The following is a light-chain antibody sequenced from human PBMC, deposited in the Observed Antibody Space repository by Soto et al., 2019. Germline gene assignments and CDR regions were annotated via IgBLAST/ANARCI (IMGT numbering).Light chain of an antibody. CDR2: AAS. Sequence: DIQMTQSPSSMSASVGDRVTITCRASQDIITWLAWYQQKPGKAPKLQIYAASNLQRGVPSRCSGSGSVTDITLTSSSLQPEDSATYYCQQANSPFTFGPGTKMDIK. CDR1: QDIITW. V-gene: IGKV1-12*01. CDR3: QQANSPFT. J-gene: IGKJ3*01.